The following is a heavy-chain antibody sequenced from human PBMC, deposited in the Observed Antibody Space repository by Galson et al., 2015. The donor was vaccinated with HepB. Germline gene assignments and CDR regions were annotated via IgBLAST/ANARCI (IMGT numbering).Heavy chain of an antibody. CDR3: ARAGGYYYGSSSYYRYSDF. CDR2: ISSDERNT. D-gene: IGHD3-10*01. CDR1: GFSFSSYW. Sequence: SLRLSCAGSGFSFSSYWMHWVRQVPGKGLEWISRISSDERNTDYAPSVKGRFTISRDNARNTLFLQMNSLTAEDTAVYYCARAGGYYYGSSSYYRYSDFWGQGTLVTVSS. J-gene: IGHJ4*02. V-gene: IGHV3-74*01.